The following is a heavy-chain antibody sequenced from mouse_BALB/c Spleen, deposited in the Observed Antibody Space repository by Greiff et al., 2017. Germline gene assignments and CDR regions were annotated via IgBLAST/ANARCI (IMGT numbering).Heavy chain of an antibody. CDR3: ARQDNYGYEGYFDV. CDR1: GFTFSSYA. J-gene: IGHJ1*01. CDR2: ISSGGSYT. V-gene: IGHV5-9-3*01. Sequence: DVMLVESGGGLVKPGGSLKLSCAASGFTFSSYAMSWVRQTPEKRLEWVATISSGGSYTYYPDSVKGRFTISRDNAKNTLYLQMSSLRSEDTAMYYCARQDNYGYEGYFDVWGAGTTVTVSS. D-gene: IGHD1-2*01.